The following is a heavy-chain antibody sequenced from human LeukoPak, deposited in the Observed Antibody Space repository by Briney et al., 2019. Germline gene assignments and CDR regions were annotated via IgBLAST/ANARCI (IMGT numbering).Heavy chain of an antibody. J-gene: IGHJ4*02. Sequence: PGGSLRLFCTACAFTFSTHYLRSIRHAPGKGLEWGANINADGRRKWHLGTVKGRFTVSRDNARNSLYLQMNSLRVEDTAVYYCTRVIVAVPGYFDYFDFWGQGGLVTVSS. CDR1: AFTFSTHY. D-gene: IGHD6-19*01. V-gene: IGHV3-7*01. CDR2: INADGRRK. CDR3: TRVIVAVPGYFDYFDF.